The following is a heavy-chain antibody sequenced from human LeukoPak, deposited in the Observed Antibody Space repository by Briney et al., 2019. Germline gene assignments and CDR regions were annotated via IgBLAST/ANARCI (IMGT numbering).Heavy chain of an antibody. CDR1: GGTFSSYA. D-gene: IGHD3-3*02. J-gene: IGHJ4*02. Sequence: SVTVSCKASGGTFSSYAISWVRQAPGQGLEWMGGIIPIFGTANYAQKFQGRVTITTDESTSTAYMELSSLRSEDTAVYYCARAFSRTFLEWSFDYWGQGTLVTVSS. V-gene: IGHV1-69*05. CDR3: ARAFSRTFLEWSFDY. CDR2: IIPIFGTA.